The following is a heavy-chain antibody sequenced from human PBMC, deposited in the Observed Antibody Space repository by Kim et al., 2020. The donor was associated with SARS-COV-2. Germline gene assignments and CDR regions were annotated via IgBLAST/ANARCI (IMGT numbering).Heavy chain of an antibody. Sequence: YNPSLKSRVTISVDTSKNQFSLKLSSVTAADTAVYYCARGGIAVAGPIDYWGQGTLVTVSS. J-gene: IGHJ4*02. D-gene: IGHD6-19*01. CDR3: ARGGIAVAGPIDY. V-gene: IGHV4-34*01.